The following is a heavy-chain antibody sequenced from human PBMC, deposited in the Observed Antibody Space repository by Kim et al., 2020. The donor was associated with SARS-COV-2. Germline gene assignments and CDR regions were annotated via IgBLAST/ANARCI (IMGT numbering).Heavy chain of an antibody. V-gene: IGHV3-13*04. J-gene: IGHJ4*02. CDR3: ARGHYDSSGYYSSFDY. CDR2: IGTAGDT. Sequence: GGSLRLSCAASGFTFSSYDMHWVRQLTGKGLEWVSVIGTAGDTYYPDSVKGRFTISRENAKNALFLQMNSLRAGDTAMYYCARGHYDSSGYYSSFDYWGQGTLVTVSS. CDR1: GFTFSSYD. D-gene: IGHD3-22*01.